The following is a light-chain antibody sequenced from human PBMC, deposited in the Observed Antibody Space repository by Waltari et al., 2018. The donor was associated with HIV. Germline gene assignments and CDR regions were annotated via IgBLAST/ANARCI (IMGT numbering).Light chain of an antibody. CDR3: QQYYATPPLT. CDR2: GAS. CDR1: QSLLYSSNNNNY. Sequence: DIVMTQSPDSLAVSLGERATISCKSRQSLLYSSNNNNYLAWYQQKPGQPPKVLISGASTRESGIPERCRGSGSGTDFTLTISSLQAEDAAVYYCQQYYATPPLTGGGGTKVEIK. V-gene: IGKV4-1*01. J-gene: IGKJ4*01.